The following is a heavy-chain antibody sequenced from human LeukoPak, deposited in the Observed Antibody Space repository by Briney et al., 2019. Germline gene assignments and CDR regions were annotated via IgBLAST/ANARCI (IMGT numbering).Heavy chain of an antibody. J-gene: IGHJ4*02. CDR1: GGSISSSNW. D-gene: IGHD3-10*01. Sequence: SGTLSLTCAVSGGSISSSNWWSWFRQPPGKGLEWIGEIYHSGSTNYNPSLKSRVTISVDTSKNQFSLKLSSVTAADTAVYYCARRLSLGYYGSGSYYFYWGQGTLVTVSS. V-gene: IGHV4-4*02. CDR2: IYHSGST. CDR3: ARRLSLGYYGSGSYYFY.